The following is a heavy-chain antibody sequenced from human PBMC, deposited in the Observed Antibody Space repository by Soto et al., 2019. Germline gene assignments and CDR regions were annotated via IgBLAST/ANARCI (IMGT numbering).Heavy chain of an antibody. D-gene: IGHD6-6*01. CDR3: AKVYSSSRMGYYFDY. CDR1: GFTFSNYA. CDR2: ISSGSGGST. J-gene: IGHJ4*02. V-gene: IGHV3-23*01. Sequence: EVQLLESGGGLVQPGGSLRLSCAASGFTFSNYAMSWVRQAPGKGLEWVSAISSGSGGSTYYADSVQGRFTISRDSSKNTLYLQMNSLRAEDTAVYYCAKVYSSSRMGYYFDYWGQGTLVTVSS.